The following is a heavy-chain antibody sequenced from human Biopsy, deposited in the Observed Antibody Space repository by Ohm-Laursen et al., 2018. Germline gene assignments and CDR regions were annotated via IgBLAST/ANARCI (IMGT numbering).Heavy chain of an antibody. D-gene: IGHD6-19*01. CDR1: GGSISGYY. Sequence: GTLSLTCAVSGGSISGYYWSWIRQPPGKGLEWIGEINHRGYTAYNASLKGRVSISVDTSKNQLSLNLTSVTAADTAVFYCARSGQWARYYFDYWGHGTLVTVSS. V-gene: IGHV4-34*01. CDR2: INHRGYT. J-gene: IGHJ4*01. CDR3: ARSGQWARYYFDY.